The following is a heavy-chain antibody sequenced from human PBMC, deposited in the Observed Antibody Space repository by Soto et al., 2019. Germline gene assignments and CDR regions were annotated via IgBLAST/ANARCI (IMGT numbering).Heavy chain of an antibody. CDR1: GFTFSSNW. V-gene: IGHV3-74*01. J-gene: IGHJ4*02. CDR3: ARDGEGF. Sequence: EVQLVESGGGLVRPGGSLRLSCAASGFTFSSNWMHWVRRVPGRGLVWVSRINTDGTYTNYVDSVKGRFTTSRDNAKNTLYLQMNSLRVEDKAVYYCARDGEGFWGQGTLVTVSS. CDR2: INTDGTYT. D-gene: IGHD2-21*01.